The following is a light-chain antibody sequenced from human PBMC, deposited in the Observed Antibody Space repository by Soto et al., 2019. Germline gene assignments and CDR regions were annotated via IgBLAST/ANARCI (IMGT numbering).Light chain of an antibody. CDR3: SSYSNTNTRV. CDR1: SSDIGAYNY. V-gene: IGLV2-14*01. Sequence: QSVLTQPASVSGSPGQSITISCAGTSSDIGAYNYVSWYQQHPGRAPKLIIYNVSYRPSGVSNRFSGSKSGNTASLTISGLQAEDEADYYCSSYSNTNTRVFGPGTKVTVL. CDR2: NVS. J-gene: IGLJ1*01.